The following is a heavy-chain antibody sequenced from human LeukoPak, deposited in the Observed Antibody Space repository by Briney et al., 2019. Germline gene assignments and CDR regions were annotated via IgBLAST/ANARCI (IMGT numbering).Heavy chain of an antibody. Sequence: GGSLRLSCEASGFTVSSNYMSWVRQAPGKGLEWVAVIYSGGSTYYADSVKGRFTISRDNSKNTLYLQMNSLRAEDTAVYYCARAQLGQGDYFDYWGQGTLVTVSS. J-gene: IGHJ4*02. CDR3: ARAQLGQGDYFDY. D-gene: IGHD7-27*01. CDR1: GFTVSSNY. V-gene: IGHV3-66*02. CDR2: IYSGGST.